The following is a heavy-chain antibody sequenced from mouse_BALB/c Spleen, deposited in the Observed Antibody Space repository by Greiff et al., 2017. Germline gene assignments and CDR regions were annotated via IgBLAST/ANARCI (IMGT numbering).Heavy chain of an antibody. J-gene: IGHJ4*01. Sequence: EVQLVESGGDLVKPGGSLKLSCAASGFTFSSYGMSWVRQTPDKRLEWVATISSGGSYTYYPDSVKGRFTISRNNAKNTLYLQMSRLKSEDTAMYYGVRHRITKVVGDAMDYWGQGTSVTVSS. CDR1: GFTFSSYG. D-gene: IGHD1-1*01. CDR3: VRHRITKVVGDAMDY. CDR2: ISSGGSYT. V-gene: IGHV5-6*01.